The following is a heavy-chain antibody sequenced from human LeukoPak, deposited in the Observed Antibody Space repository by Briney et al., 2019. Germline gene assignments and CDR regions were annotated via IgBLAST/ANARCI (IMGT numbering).Heavy chain of an antibody. D-gene: IGHD3-16*01. J-gene: IGHJ6*04. CDR3: ASAAGGRDGMDV. Sequence: GGSLRLSCAASGFTFSTYWMSWVRQAPGKGLEWVANIKYDGSEKYYVDSVKGRFSISRDNAKNSLYLQMSSLRAEDAALYYCASAAGGRDGMDVWGKGTTVTVSS. V-gene: IGHV3-7*03. CDR1: GFTFSTYW. CDR2: IKYDGSEK.